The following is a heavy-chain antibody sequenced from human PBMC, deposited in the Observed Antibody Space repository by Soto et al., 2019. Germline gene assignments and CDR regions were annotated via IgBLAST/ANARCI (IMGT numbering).Heavy chain of an antibody. Sequence: QVQLQESGPGLVKPSETLSLTCTVSGGSISSYYWSWIRQPPGKGLEWIGYIYYSGSTNYNPSLNSRLTISVDTSKNQFSLKLSSVTAADTAVYYCARSDHYYYDSSGYWDYWGQGTLVTVSS. CDR3: ARSDHYYYDSSGYWDY. CDR2: IYYSGST. V-gene: IGHV4-59*08. J-gene: IGHJ4*02. D-gene: IGHD3-22*01. CDR1: GGSISSYY.